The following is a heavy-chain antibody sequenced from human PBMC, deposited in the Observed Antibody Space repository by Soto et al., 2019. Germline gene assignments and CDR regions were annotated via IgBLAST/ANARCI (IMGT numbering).Heavy chain of an antibody. CDR1: GFTFSSYG. J-gene: IGHJ4*02. CDR3: AKDGAGRHYFDY. CDR2: ISYDGSNK. Sequence: QVQLVESGGGVVQPGRSLRLSCAASGFTFSSYGMHWVRQAPGKGLEWVAVISYDGSNKYYADSVKGRFTISRDNSKNTLYLQMNSLRAEDTAVYYGAKDGAGRHYFDYWGQGTLVTVSS. V-gene: IGHV3-30*18. D-gene: IGHD2-15*01.